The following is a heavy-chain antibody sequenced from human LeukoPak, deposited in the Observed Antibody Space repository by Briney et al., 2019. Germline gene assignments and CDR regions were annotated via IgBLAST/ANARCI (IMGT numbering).Heavy chain of an antibody. CDR3: AKDITTVAYCSSVSCYPDY. CDR1: AFTFSSYA. CDR2: ISGSGGST. J-gene: IGHJ4*02. Sequence: QPGGSLRLSCAASAFTFSSYAMSWVRQAPGKGLEWVSAISGSGGSTYYADSVKGRFTISRDNSKNTLYLQMNSLRAEDTAVYYCAKDITTVAYCSSVSCYPDYWGQGTLVTVSS. D-gene: IGHD2-15*01. V-gene: IGHV3-23*01.